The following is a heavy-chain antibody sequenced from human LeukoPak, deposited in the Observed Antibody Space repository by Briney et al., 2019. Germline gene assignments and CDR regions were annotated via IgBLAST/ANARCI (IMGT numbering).Heavy chain of an antibody. D-gene: IGHD5-12*01. CDR1: GLTFSNYA. CDR2: ISGTGGST. V-gene: IGHV3-23*01. Sequence: GGSLRLSCAASGLTFSNYAMSWVRQAPGKGLEWVSVISGTGGSTYYADSVKGRFTISRDNSKNTVHLQMDSLRAEDTAVYYCAKDGRAYSGYEALKSNGMDVWGQGTTVTVSS. CDR3: AKDGRAYSGYEALKSNGMDV. J-gene: IGHJ6*02.